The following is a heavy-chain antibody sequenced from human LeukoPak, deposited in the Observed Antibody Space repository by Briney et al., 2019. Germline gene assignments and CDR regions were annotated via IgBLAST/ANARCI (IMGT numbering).Heavy chain of an antibody. CDR3: AKAEGFFGGYYDH. CDR2: IKQDGGEK. CDR1: EFTFSSYW. D-gene: IGHD3-22*01. Sequence: GGSLRLSCAASEFTFSSYWMSWVRQAPGKGLEWVANIKQDGGEKYYLDSVKGRFTVSRDNAKNSLYLQMNSLRAEDTAFYYCAKAEGFFGGYYDHWGQGTLVTVSS. V-gene: IGHV3-7*03. J-gene: IGHJ5*02.